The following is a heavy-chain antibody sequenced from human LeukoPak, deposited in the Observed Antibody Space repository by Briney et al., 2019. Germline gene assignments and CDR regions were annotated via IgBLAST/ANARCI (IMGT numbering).Heavy chain of an antibody. V-gene: IGHV5-51*01. J-gene: IGHJ6*02. CDR3: ALRYYYAMDV. CDR2: IYPGDSDI. Sequence: GESLKISCKGSGDNFASYWIGWVRQMPGKGLEWMGIIYPGDSDIRYSPSFQGQVTISADKSIGTAYLQWSSLKASDTAMYYCALRYYYAMDVWGQGTTVTVSS. CDR1: GDNFASYW.